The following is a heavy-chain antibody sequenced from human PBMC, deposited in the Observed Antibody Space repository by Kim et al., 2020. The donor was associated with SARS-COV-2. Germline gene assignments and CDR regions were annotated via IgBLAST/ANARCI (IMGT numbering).Heavy chain of an antibody. Sequence: LKSRVTISVDTSKNQFSLKLSSVTAADTAVYYCARVGVQLWSGGSAFDIWGQGTMVTVSS. D-gene: IGHD5-18*01. CDR3: ARVGVQLWSGGSAFDI. J-gene: IGHJ3*02. V-gene: IGHV4-31*02.